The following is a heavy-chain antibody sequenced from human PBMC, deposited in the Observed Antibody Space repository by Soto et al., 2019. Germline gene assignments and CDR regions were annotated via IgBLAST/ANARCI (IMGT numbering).Heavy chain of an antibody. CDR2: ISGSGGSI. J-gene: IGHJ4*02. CDR1: AFTFSSYA. V-gene: IGHV3-23*01. Sequence: EVQLLESGGGLVQPGGSLRLSCAAPAFTFSSYAMTWVRQAPGKGLECVSVISGSGGSIYYADSVKGRFTISRDNSKNKLYLQMNSLRAEDTAIYYCAKGGGWSKPTYFDHWGQGILVTVSS. CDR3: AKGGGWSKPTYFDH. D-gene: IGHD6-19*01.